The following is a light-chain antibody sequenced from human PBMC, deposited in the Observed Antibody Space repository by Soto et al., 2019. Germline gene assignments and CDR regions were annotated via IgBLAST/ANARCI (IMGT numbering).Light chain of an antibody. CDR1: SSDVGGYNY. CDR3: SSHAGSNLYV. J-gene: IGLJ1*01. Sequence: QSVLTQPPSASVSPGQSVTISCTGTSSDVGGYNYVSWYQQHPGKAPKLMIYEVTKRPSGVPDRFSGSKSGNTASLTVSGLQAEDEADYFCSSHAGSNLYVFGTGTKVTVL. CDR2: EVT. V-gene: IGLV2-8*01.